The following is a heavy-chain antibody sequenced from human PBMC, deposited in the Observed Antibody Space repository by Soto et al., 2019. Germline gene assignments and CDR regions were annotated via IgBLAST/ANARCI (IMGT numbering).Heavy chain of an antibody. CDR3: ARGDGRVVASFDP. V-gene: IGHV1-2*02. CDR2: INPNSGGT. CDR1: GYTFTDYY. D-gene: IGHD2-15*01. J-gene: IGHJ5*02. Sequence: ASVKVSCKASGYTFTDYYIHWVRQAPGQGLEWMGWINPNSGGTNYAQKFQGRVTMTRDTSISTAYMELSRLISDDTAVYYCARGDGRVVASFDPWGQGALVTVSS.